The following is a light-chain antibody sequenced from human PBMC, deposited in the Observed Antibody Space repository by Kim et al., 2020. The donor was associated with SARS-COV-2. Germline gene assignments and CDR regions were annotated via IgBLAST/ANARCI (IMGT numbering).Light chain of an antibody. CDR1: QGLSSN. CDR2: TAS. CDR3: QQVKSYPIT. Sequence: ASVGDRVTITCRASQGLSSNLAWYQQKPGKAPKLLIYTASTLQSGVPSRFSGSESGTDFTLTISSLQPEDFATYYCQQVKSYPITFGQGTRLEIK. J-gene: IGKJ5*01. V-gene: IGKV1-9*01.